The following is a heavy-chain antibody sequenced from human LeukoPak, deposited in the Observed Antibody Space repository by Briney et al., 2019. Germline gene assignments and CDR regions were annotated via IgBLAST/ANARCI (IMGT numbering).Heavy chain of an antibody. CDR1: GYTFTSYG. V-gene: IGHV1-18*01. J-gene: IGHJ5*02. CDR3: ARSTMVRGAHYWFDP. CDR2: ISAYNGNT. Sequence: ASVKVSCKASGYTFTSYGISWVRQAPGQGLEWMGWISAYNGNTKYAQKLQGRVTMTTDTSTSTAYMELRSLRSDDTAVYYCARSTMVRGAHYWFDPWGQGTLVTVSS. D-gene: IGHD3-10*01.